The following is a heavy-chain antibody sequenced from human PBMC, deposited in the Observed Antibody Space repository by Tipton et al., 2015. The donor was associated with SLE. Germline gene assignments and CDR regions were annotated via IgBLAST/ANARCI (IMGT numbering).Heavy chain of an antibody. Sequence: SLRLSCAASGFTFSSYGMHWVRQAPGKGLEWVAVIWYDGSNKYYADSVKGRFTISRDNSKNTLYLQMNSLRAEDTAVYYCARPIAAAEYSYYGLDVWGQGTTVTVSS. CDR1: GFTFSSYG. D-gene: IGHD6-13*01. CDR3: ARPIAAAEYSYYGLDV. CDR2: IWYDGSNK. V-gene: IGHV3-33*08. J-gene: IGHJ6*02.